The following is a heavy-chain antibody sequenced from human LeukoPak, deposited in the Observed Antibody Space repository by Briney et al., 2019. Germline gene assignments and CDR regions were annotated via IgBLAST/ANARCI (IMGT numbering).Heavy chain of an antibody. CDR2: IIPIFGTA. CDR1: GGTFSSYA. D-gene: IGHD6-19*01. J-gene: IGHJ6*03. Sequence: SVKVSCQASGGTFSSYAISWVRQAPGQGLEWMGGIIPIFGTANYAQKFQGRVTITTDESTSTAYMELSSLRSEDTAVYYCARGPGAGYYYYYMDVWGKGTTVTVSS. V-gene: IGHV1-69*05. CDR3: ARGPGAGYYYYYMDV.